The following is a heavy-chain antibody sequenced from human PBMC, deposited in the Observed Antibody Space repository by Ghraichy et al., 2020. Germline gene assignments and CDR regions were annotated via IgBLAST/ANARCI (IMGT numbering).Heavy chain of an antibody. D-gene: IGHD2-2*01. CDR1: GFTFSNYA. CDR3: ARDVRSCTTSNCPNWFDP. Sequence: GGSLRLSCAASGFTFSNYAISWVLQAPGKGLEWVSAISGSGVNTYYADSVQGRFTISRDNSKNTLYLQMNSLRSEDTAVYYCARDVRSCTTSNCPNWFDPWGQGTLVTVSS. J-gene: IGHJ5*02. V-gene: IGHV3-23*01. CDR2: ISGSGVNT.